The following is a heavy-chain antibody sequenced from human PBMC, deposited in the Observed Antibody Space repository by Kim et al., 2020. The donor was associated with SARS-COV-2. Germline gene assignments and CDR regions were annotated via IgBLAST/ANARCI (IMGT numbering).Heavy chain of an antibody. CDR3: ARHSGSYFDY. CDR2: GT. J-gene: IGHJ4*02. V-gene: IGHV1-2*02. D-gene: IGHD1-26*01. Sequence: GTNYEQKVQGRVTMTRNTSNSTAYMELSRLRSDDTAVYYCARHSGSYFDYWGQGTLVTVSS.